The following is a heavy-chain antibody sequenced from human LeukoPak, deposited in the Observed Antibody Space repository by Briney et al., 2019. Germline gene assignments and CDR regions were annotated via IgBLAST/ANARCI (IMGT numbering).Heavy chain of an antibody. D-gene: IGHD5-24*01. CDR2: IYYSGST. CDR3: ARQAPRRDGYYLDAFDI. Sequence: KPSETLSLTCTVSGGSISSSSYYWGWIRQPPGKGLEWIGSIYYSGSTYYNPSLKRRVTISVDTSKNQFSLKLSSVTAADTAVYYCARQAPRRDGYYLDAFDIWGQGTMVTVSS. CDR1: GGSISSSSYY. V-gene: IGHV4-39*01. J-gene: IGHJ3*02.